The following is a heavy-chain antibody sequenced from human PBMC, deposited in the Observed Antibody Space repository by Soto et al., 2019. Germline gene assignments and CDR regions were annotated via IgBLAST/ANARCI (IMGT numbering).Heavy chain of an antibody. CDR1: GYTLTELS. CDR3: ATLQRKGGHNDFWSGSSYNWFDP. J-gene: IGHJ5*02. CDR2: FDPEDGET. D-gene: IGHD3-3*01. Sequence: ASVKVSCKVSGYTLTELSMHWVRQAPGKGLEWMGGFDPEDGETIYAQKFQGRVTMTEDTSTDTAYMELSSLRSEDTAVYYCATLQRKGGHNDFWSGSSYNWFDPWGQGTLVTVSS. V-gene: IGHV1-24*01.